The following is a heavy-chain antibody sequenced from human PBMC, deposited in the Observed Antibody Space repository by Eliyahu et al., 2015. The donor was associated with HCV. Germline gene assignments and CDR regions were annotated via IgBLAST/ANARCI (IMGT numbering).Heavy chain of an antibody. D-gene: IGHD6-13*01. CDR1: GFNFSSAW. J-gene: IGHJ4*02. V-gene: IGHV3-74*01. Sequence: EVQVVQSGGGLVQPGGSLRLXCAASGFNFSSAWMNWVRQAPGTGLVWVSRINTDGTSTSYADSVKGRFTISRDNAKNTLYLQMDSLSVEDTAVYYCAPYSSKAAKWGQGTLVTVSS. CDR3: APYSSKAAK. CDR2: INTDGTST.